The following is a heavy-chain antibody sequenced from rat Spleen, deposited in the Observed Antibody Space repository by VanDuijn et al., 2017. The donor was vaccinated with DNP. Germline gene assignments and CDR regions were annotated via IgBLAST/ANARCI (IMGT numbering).Heavy chain of an antibody. J-gene: IGHJ2*01. Sequence: EVKLVESGGGLVQPGRSLKLSCAASGFNFNDHWMGWVRLAPGKGLEWIGEINKDSRTRKYSPSLKERLTISRDNAQNTLYLQMSKLGSEDTAIYYCAKGPNYGGWSDYFDYWGQGVMVTVSS. CDR3: AKGPNYGGWSDYFDY. CDR1: GFNFNDHW. CDR2: INKDSRTR. V-gene: IGHV4-2*01. D-gene: IGHD1-11*01.